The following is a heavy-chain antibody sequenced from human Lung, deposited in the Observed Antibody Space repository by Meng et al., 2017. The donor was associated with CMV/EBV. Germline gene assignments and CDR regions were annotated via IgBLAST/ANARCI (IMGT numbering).Heavy chain of an antibody. CDR2: IKQDGSEK. Sequence: SCAASGFTVSYFWMSWVRQAPGKGLEWVANIKQDGSEKYYVYSVEGRFTISRDNAKNSLYMQMNSLGTEDTAVYYCARDRGAFDIWGQGTTVTVSS. J-gene: IGHJ3*02. CDR1: GFTVSYFW. D-gene: IGHD3-10*01. V-gene: IGHV3-7*01. CDR3: ARDRGAFDI.